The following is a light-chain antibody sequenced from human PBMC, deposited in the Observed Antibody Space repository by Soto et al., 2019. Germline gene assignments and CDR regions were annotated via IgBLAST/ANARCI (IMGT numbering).Light chain of an antibody. CDR1: QNINNY. J-gene: IGKJ4*01. Sequence: DIQMTQSPSSLSASVGDRVTITCRASQNINNYLNWYQQKSGEAPKLLIYTASILQSGVPARVSGSGSGTEFILTISSLQPEDFATYYCQQSYSFPLTFGGGTKV. CDR3: QQSYSFPLT. CDR2: TAS. V-gene: IGKV1-39*01.